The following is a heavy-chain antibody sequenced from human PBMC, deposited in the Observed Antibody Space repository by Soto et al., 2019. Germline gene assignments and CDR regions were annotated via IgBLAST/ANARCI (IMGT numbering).Heavy chain of an antibody. CDR2: IIPIFGTA. J-gene: IGHJ4*02. D-gene: IGHD2-15*01. CDR3: ARDPQVANPGY. V-gene: IGHV1-69*13. CDR1: GGTFSSYA. Sequence: GASVKVSCKASGGTFSSYAISCVRQAPGQGLEWMGGIIPIFGTANYAQKFQGRVTITADESTSTAYMELSSLRSEDTAVYYCARDPQVANPGYWGQGTLVTVSS.